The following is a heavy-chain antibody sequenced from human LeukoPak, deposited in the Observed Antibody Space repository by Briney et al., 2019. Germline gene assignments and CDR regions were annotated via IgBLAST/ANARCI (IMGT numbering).Heavy chain of an antibody. CDR2: IYPGDSDT. V-gene: IGHV5-51*01. CDR1: GYSFTSYW. J-gene: IGHJ4*02. D-gene: IGHD1-26*01. CDR3: ARHFSFGSGSYAYYFDY. Sequence: GESLQISCKGSGYSFTSYWIGWVRPMPGKGLEWMGIIYPGDSDTRYSPSFQGQVTISADKSISTAYLQWSSLKASDTAMYYCARHFSFGSGSYAYYFDYWGQGTLVTVSS.